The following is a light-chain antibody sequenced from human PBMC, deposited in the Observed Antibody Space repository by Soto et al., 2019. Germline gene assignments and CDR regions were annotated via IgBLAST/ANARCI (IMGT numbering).Light chain of an antibody. CDR3: QSYDSSLSGYV. V-gene: IGLV1-40*01. CDR1: SSNIGAGYD. J-gene: IGLJ1*01. CDR2: GNS. Sequence: QSVLRQPRSVCGSLAQMVTISCTGSSSNIGAGYDVHWYQQLPGTAPKLLIYGNSNRPSGVPDRFSGSKSGTSASLAITGLQAEDEADYYCQSYDSSLSGYVFGTGTKVTVL.